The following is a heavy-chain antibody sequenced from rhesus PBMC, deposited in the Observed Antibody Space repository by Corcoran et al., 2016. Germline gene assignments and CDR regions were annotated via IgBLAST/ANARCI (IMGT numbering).Heavy chain of an antibody. CDR3: ARALRGRFDV. CDR2: IAASGGST. J-gene: IGHJ5-1*01. V-gene: IGHV4-173*01. Sequence: QLQLQESGPGLVKPSETLSLTCAVSGGSISSNYWSWIRQPPGKGLEGIGRIAASGGSTDYNPSLKSRVTISTDTSKDRYSLRLSSVTAADTAVYYCARALRGRFDVWGPGVLVTVSS. CDR1: GGSISSNY.